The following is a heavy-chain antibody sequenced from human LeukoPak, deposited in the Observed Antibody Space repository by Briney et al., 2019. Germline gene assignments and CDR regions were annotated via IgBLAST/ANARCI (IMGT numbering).Heavy chain of an antibody. CDR3: ARVDHSSGWYYFDY. Sequence: PSETLSLTCTVSGGSFSSYYWSWIRQPPGKGLEWIGYIYYSGSTNYNPSLKSRVTISVDTSKNQFSLKLSSVTAADTAVYYCARVDHSSGWYYFDYWGQGTLVTVSS. V-gene: IGHV4-59*01. CDR2: IYYSGST. CDR1: GGSFSSYY. D-gene: IGHD6-19*01. J-gene: IGHJ4*02.